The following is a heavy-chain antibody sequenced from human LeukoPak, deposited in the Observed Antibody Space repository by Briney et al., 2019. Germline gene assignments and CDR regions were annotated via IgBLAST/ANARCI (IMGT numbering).Heavy chain of an antibody. CDR2: IYSGGST. Sequence: GSLLLSCAASGFPVSSNYMSWVRQAPGKGLEWVSVIYSGGSTYYADSVKGRFTISRDNSKNTLYLQMNSLRAEDTAVYYCASIVGSTPTPFDYWGQGTLVTVSS. D-gene: IGHD1-26*01. J-gene: IGHJ4*02. CDR1: GFPVSSNY. V-gene: IGHV3-53*01. CDR3: ASIVGSTPTPFDY.